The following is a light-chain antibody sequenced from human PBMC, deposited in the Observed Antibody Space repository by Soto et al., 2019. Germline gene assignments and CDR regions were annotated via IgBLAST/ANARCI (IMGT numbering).Light chain of an antibody. Sequence: KMSADAVSASTGERVSLSCRASQTVNSRLAWYQHKPGQAPRLLIYHTSNRATGIPDRFSGSGSGTDFTLTISRLEPEDIAVYYCQPSVSSGPFGQVTNADIK. CDR3: QPSVSSGP. V-gene: IGKV3-20*01. CDR1: QTVNSR. CDR2: HTS. J-gene: IGKJ1*01.